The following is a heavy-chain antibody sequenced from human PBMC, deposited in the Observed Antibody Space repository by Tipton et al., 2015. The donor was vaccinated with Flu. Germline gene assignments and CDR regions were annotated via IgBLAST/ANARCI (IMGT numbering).Heavy chain of an antibody. CDR2: INAYNGNA. J-gene: IGHJ4*02. CDR3: ARRMGDSSGSLWDS. Sequence: QVQLVQSGAEVKKPGTSVKVSCRASGYTFTNFGISWVRQAPGQGLEWMGWINAYNGNADYGQKVKGRVTMTTDTSTSTAYMELRSLRFDDTAVYYCARRMGDSSGSLWDSWGQGTPVTVSS. CDR1: GYTFTNFG. V-gene: IGHV1-18*01. D-gene: IGHD3-22*01.